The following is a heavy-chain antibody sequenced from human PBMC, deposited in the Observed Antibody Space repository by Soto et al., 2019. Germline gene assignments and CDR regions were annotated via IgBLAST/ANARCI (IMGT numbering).Heavy chain of an antibody. V-gene: IGHV1-69*01. D-gene: IGHD3-22*01. Sequence: QVQLVQSGAEVKKPGSSVKVSCKASGGTFSSYAISWVRQAPVQGLEWMGGIIPIFGTANYAQKFQGRVTITADESTSTAYMELSSLRSEDTAVYYCARSAGSLYDSSGYGPFDYWGQGTLVTVSS. CDR2: IIPIFGTA. CDR3: ARSAGSLYDSSGYGPFDY. CDR1: GGTFSSYA. J-gene: IGHJ4*02.